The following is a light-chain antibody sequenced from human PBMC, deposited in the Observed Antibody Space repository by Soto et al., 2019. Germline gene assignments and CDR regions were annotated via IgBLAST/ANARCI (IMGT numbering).Light chain of an antibody. CDR1: QAIGTY. J-gene: IGKJ4*01. V-gene: IGKV1-8*01. Sequence: AIRMTQSPSSFSASTGDRVSITCRATQAIGTYLAWYQQIPGKAPKLLIYDASTLQTGVPSRFSGSGSGTDFTLTISYLQSEDFGTYYCQQFYNYPLTFGGGTKVEIK. CDR2: DAS. CDR3: QQFYNYPLT.